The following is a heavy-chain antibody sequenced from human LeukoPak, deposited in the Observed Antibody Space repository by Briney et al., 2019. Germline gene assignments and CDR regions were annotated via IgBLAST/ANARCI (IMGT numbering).Heavy chain of an antibody. CDR1: GGTFSSYA. Sequence: SVKVSCKASGGTFSSYAISWVRQAPGQGLEWIGGIIPILGTANYAQKFQGRVTITTDESTSTVYMELSSLRSEDTAVYYCAVVVATYYYYYYMDVWGNGTTVTVSS. D-gene: IGHD2-15*01. J-gene: IGHJ6*03. V-gene: IGHV1-69*05. CDR2: IIPILGTA. CDR3: AVVVATYYYYYYMDV.